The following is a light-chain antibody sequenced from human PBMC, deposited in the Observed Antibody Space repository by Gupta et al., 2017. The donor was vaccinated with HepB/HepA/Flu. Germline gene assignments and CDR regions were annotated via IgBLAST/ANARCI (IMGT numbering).Light chain of an antibody. CDR3: SSLTASSTWV. V-gene: IGLV2-14*01. Sequence: QPALLHPASVSGSPGPSTPISCTGTSSDIGSDNYVSWYQQHPGKAPKLIIFDVSNRPSGLSNRFSGSKSGNTASLTISGLQAEDEADYYCSSLTASSTWVFGGGTKLTVL. J-gene: IGLJ3*02. CDR2: DVS. CDR1: SSDIGSDNY.